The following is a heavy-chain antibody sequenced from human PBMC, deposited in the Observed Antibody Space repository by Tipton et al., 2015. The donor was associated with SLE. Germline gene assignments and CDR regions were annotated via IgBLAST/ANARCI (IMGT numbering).Heavy chain of an antibody. V-gene: IGHV4-4*08. CDR2: IYTSGST. Sequence: GLVKPSETLSLNCTVSGGSIRSFYWSWIRQPPGKALEWIGYIYTSGSTSYNPSLKSRVTMSVDTSKNQFSLRLNSVNAADTAVYYCARQNSSTYYWYFDLWGRGTLVTVSS. D-gene: IGHD6-13*01. J-gene: IGHJ2*01. CDR1: GGSIRSFY. CDR3: ARQNSSTYYWYFDL.